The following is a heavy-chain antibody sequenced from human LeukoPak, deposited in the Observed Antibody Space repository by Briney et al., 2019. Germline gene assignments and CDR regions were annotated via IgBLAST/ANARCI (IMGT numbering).Heavy chain of an antibody. V-gene: IGHV4-39*07. CDR1: GGFMSTSSYY. Sequence: SETLSLTCTVSGGFMSTSSYYWGGIRQPPGKGLEWIGTVYYTENAYYNPSLKSRLTISIDTSKNQFSLKLSSVTAADTAIYYCAREEAPYYYDSSGGYDYWGQGTLVTVSS. D-gene: IGHD3-22*01. J-gene: IGHJ4*02. CDR3: AREEAPYYYDSSGGYDY. CDR2: VYYTENA.